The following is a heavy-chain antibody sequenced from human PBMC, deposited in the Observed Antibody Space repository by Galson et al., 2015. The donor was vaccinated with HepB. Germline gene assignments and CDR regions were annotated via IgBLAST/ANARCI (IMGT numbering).Heavy chain of an antibody. V-gene: IGHV4-31*03. CDR2: IYYSGST. D-gene: IGHD5-18*01. J-gene: IGHJ4*02. CDR1: GGSISSGGYY. CDR3: ARDRFRGYSYGPFIDY. Sequence: TLSLTCTVSGGSISSGGYYWSWIRQHPGKGLEWIGYIYYSGSTYYNPSLKSRVTISVDTSKNQFSLKLSSVTAADTAVYYCARDRFRGYSYGPFIDYWGQGTLVTVSS.